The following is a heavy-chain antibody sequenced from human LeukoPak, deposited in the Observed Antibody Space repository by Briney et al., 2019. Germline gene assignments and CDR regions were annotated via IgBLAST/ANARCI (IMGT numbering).Heavy chain of an antibody. Sequence: GASVKVSCKASGYTFTIYGISWVRQVPGQGLEWMGWISAYNGNTNYAQKLQGRVTMTTDTSTSTAYMELRSLRSDDTAVYYCLIGLGSGNAFDIWGQGTMVTVSS. J-gene: IGHJ3*02. CDR1: GYTFTIYG. CDR2: ISAYNGNT. CDR3: LIGLGSGNAFDI. V-gene: IGHV1-18*01. D-gene: IGHD1-26*01.